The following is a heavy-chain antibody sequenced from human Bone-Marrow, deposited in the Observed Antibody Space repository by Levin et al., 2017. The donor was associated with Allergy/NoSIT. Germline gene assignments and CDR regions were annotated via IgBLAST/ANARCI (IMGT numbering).Heavy chain of an antibody. CDR3: ARAFTTVTTGYAFDI. D-gene: IGHD4-17*01. V-gene: IGHV3-21*01. CDR2: ISSSSSYI. Sequence: GGSLRLSCAASGFTFSSYSMNWVRQAPGKGLEWVSSISSSSSYIYYADSVKGRFTISRDNAKNSLYLQMNSLRAEDTAVYYCARAFTTVTTGYAFDIWGQGTMVTVSS. J-gene: IGHJ3*02. CDR1: GFTFSSYS.